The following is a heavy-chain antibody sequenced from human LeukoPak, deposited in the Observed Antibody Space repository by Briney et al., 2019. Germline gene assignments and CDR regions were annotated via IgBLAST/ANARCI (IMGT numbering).Heavy chain of an antibody. CDR1: GGSTSSYY. V-gene: IGHV4-59*08. CDR3: AKHSGSSWFDC. J-gene: IGHJ4*02. CDR2: IDYTGST. Sequence: SETLSLTCTVSGGSTSSYYWSWIRQPPGKGLEWIGYIDYTGSTKYSPSLKSRVTILLDTSRNQISLKLSSVTAADTAVYYCAKHSGSSWFDCWGQGTLVTVSS. D-gene: IGHD6-13*01.